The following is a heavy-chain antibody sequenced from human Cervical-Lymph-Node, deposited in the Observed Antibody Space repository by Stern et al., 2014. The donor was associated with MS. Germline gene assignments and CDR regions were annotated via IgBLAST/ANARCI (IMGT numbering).Heavy chain of an antibody. V-gene: IGHV4-31*03. D-gene: IGHD3-10*01. CDR3: TRGRGVLVVSWFDL. CDR1: GGSFSSGDYF. CDR2: ISASGKT. Sequence: QVQLQESGPGLVKPSQTLSLTCTVSGGSFSSGDYFWSWIRQHPGKDLVWIGYISASGKTFYNPSLKSRVSMSVDTSKNQFSLRLDSVTAADTAVYFCTRGRGVLVVSWFDLWGQGILATVSA. J-gene: IGHJ5*02.